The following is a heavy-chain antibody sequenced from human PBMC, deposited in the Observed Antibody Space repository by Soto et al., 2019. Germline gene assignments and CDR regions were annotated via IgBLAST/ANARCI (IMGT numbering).Heavy chain of an antibody. V-gene: IGHV1-18*01. CDR3: ARDAQPKGVAADGASDY. J-gene: IGHJ4*02. D-gene: IGHD6-19*01. CDR1: GYTFKNYG. Sequence: QVQLVQSGPEVKNPGASVKVSCKASGYTFKNYGIKWVRQAPGQGLEWVGWITTYNGNRYSAEKFQGRVTMTTDTSTSTTSMELRSLTSDDTGVFYCARDAQPKGVAADGASDYWVQGSLVTGSS. CDR2: ITTYNGNR.